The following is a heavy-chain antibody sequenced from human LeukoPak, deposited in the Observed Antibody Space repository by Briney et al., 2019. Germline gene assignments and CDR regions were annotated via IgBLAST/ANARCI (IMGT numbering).Heavy chain of an antibody. V-gene: IGHV3-7*01. Sequence: GGSLRLSCVASGFTFSNYWMNWVRQAPGKGLEWVASIRQDDKYYVDSVKGRFTISRDNAKNSLYLQMNSLRAEDTAVYYCAELGITMIGGVWGKGTTVTISS. J-gene: IGHJ6*04. D-gene: IGHD3-10*02. CDR1: GFTFSNYW. CDR2: IRQDDK. CDR3: AELGITMIGGV.